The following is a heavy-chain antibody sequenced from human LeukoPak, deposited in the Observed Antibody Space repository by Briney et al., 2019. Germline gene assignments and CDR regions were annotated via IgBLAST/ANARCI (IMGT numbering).Heavy chain of an antibody. CDR1: GGSISSSSYY. Sequence: NPSETLSLTCTVSGGSISSSSYYWGWIRQPPGKGLEWIGSIYYSGSTYYNPSLKSRVTISVDTSKNQFSLKLSSVTAADTAVYYCARRPHLLVVDAFDIWGQGTMVTVSS. CDR2: IYYSGST. CDR3: ARRPHLLVVDAFDI. D-gene: IGHD2-15*01. J-gene: IGHJ3*02. V-gene: IGHV4-39*01.